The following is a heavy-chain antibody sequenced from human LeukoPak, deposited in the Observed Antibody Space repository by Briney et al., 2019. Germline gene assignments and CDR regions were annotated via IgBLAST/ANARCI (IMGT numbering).Heavy chain of an antibody. Sequence: PSETQSLTCAVYGGSFSGYYWSWIRQPPGKGLEWIGEINHSGSTNYNPSLKSRVTISVDTSKNQFSLKLSSVTAADTAAYYCARGFIWKVSTQRTYYFDYWGQGTLVTVSS. V-gene: IGHV4-34*01. J-gene: IGHJ4*02. CDR1: GGSFSGYY. D-gene: IGHD3-3*01. CDR3: ARGFIWKVSTQRTYYFDY. CDR2: INHSGST.